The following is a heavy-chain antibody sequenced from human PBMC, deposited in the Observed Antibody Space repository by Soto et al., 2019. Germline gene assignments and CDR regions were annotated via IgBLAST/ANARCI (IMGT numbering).Heavy chain of an antibody. J-gene: IGHJ4*02. D-gene: IGHD3-10*01. CDR3: AKSITPRPDYFDY. Sequence: QVQLVESGGGVVQPGRSLRLSCAASGFTFSSYGMHWVRQAPGKGLEWVAVIWYDGTTKYYADSVKGRFTISRDNSKNTLYLQMSRLRGEDTAVYYCAKSITPRPDYFDYWGQGTLVTVSS. V-gene: IGHV3-33*06. CDR2: IWYDGTTK. CDR1: GFTFSSYG.